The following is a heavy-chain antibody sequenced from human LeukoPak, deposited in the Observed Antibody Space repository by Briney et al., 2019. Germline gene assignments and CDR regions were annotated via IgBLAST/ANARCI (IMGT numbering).Heavy chain of an antibody. CDR3: ARANPDTSGDSYGYPYFDY. CDR1: GGSISSGGYY. V-gene: IGHV4-31*03. Sequence: SQTLSLICTVSGGSISSGGYYWSWIRQHPGKGLEWIGYIYYSGSTYYNPSLKSRVTISVDTSKNQFSLKLSSVTAADTAVYYCARANPDTSGDSYGYPYFDYWGQGTLVTVSS. J-gene: IGHJ4*02. CDR2: IYYSGST. D-gene: IGHD5-18*01.